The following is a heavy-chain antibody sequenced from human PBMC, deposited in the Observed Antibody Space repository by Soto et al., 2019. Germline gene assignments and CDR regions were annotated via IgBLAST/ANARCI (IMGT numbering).Heavy chain of an antibody. Sequence: QVQLVQSGAEVKKPGASVKVSCKASGYTFTSYDINWVRQATGQGLEWMGWMNPNSGNTGYAQKFQXXVXMXXNTSISTAYMELSSLRSEDTAVYYCARDYFYGMDVWGQGTTVTVSS. V-gene: IGHV1-8*01. J-gene: IGHJ6*02. CDR3: ARDYFYGMDV. CDR1: GYTFTSYD. CDR2: MNPNSGNT.